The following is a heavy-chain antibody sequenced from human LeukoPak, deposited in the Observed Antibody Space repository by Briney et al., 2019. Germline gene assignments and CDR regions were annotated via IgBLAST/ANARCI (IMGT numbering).Heavy chain of an antibody. CDR3: ARGAVSTAVPRNYFDY. J-gene: IGHJ4*02. CDR1: GLTFSNYA. V-gene: IGHV3-23*01. CDR2: ISGSGGST. Sequence: GGSLRLSCAASGLTFSNYAMSWVRQAPGKGLEWVSGISGSGGSTYYADSVKGRFTISRDNAKNTLHLQMKSLRAEDTAVYHCARGAVSTAVPRNYFDYWGQGTLVTVSP. D-gene: IGHD2-2*02.